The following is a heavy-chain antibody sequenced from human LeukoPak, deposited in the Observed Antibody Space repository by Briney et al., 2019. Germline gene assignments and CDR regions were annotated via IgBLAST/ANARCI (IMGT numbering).Heavy chain of an antibody. D-gene: IGHD1-26*01. J-gene: IGHJ4*02. Sequence: SGPTLVNPTQTLTLTCTFSGFSLSTSGVGVGWIRQPPGKAPEWLALIYWDDDKRYSPSLKSRLTITKDTSKNQVVLTVTNMDPVDTATYYCAHGSGSFDYWGQGTLVTVSS. CDR2: IYWDDDK. V-gene: IGHV2-5*02. CDR3: AHGSGSFDY. CDR1: GFSLSTSGVG.